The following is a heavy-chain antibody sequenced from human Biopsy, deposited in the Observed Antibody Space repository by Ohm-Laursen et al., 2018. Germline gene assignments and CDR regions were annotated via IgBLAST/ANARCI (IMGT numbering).Heavy chain of an antibody. Sequence: GTLSLTCSVSGGSTNDYFWSWIRQPAGETLEWIGRIYSSGGSSYNPSLKSRISMSMDTSNNQFSLTLTSVTAADTAVYYCASLGRYCSGENCYGIDYWGQGTLVTVSS. V-gene: IGHV4-4*07. J-gene: IGHJ4*02. CDR1: GGSTNDYF. CDR2: IYSSGGS. CDR3: ASLGRYCSGENCYGIDY. D-gene: IGHD2-15*01.